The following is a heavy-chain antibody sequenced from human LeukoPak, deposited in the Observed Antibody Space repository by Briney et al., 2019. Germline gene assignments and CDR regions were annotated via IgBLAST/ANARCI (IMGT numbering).Heavy chain of an antibody. J-gene: IGHJ4*02. CDR3: ARGNYGSGSYSDY. CDR1: GYSFTSDW. Sequence: GESLRISCKGSGYSFTSDWITWVRQMPGKGLXXXGRIDPSDSYTNYSPSFQGHVTFSVDKSISTAYLQWSSLKASDTAMYFCARGNYGSGSYSDYWGQGTLVTVSS. CDR2: IDPSDSYT. V-gene: IGHV5-10-1*01. D-gene: IGHD3-10*01.